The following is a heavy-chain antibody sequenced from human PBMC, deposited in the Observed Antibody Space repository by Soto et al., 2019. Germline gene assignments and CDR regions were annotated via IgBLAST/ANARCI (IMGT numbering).Heavy chain of an antibody. CDR1: GFTFGDYY. J-gene: IGHJ4*02. Sequence: QVQLVESGGGLVKPGGSLRLSCAASGFTFGDYYMSWVRQAPGKGLEWVSDISSGGSNTYYVDSVKGRFTISRDNAKNSLYLQMDSLGAEDTAVYYCARAAAGRPAAWCWGQGTLVTVSS. CDR3: ARAAAGRPAAWC. V-gene: IGHV3-11*01. D-gene: IGHD6-13*01. CDR2: ISSGGSNT.